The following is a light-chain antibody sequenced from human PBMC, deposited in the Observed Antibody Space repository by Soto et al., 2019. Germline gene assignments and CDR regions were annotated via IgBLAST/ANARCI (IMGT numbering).Light chain of an antibody. V-gene: IGKV3-15*01. Sequence: EIVMTQSPATLSVSPGERATLSCRASQSVSSNLAWYQQKPGQAPRLLIYGASTRANGIPARFSGSGSGTEFTLPISSLQSEDFAVYYCQQYNNWPPSTFGGGTKVEIK. CDR3: QQYNNWPPST. J-gene: IGKJ4*01. CDR2: GAS. CDR1: QSVSSN.